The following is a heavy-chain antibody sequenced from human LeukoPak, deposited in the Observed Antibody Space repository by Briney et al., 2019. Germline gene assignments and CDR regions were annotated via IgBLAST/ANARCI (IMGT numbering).Heavy chain of an antibody. J-gene: IGHJ3*01. D-gene: IGHD3-22*01. Sequence: GGSLRLSCAASGFTFSSYAMSWVRQAPGKGLEWVSGISGSGGSTDYADSVKGRFTISRDNSKNTLYLQMNSLRADDTAVYYCARHQYYYDGSGYYRGDAYDLWGQGTMVTVSS. V-gene: IGHV3-23*01. CDR2: ISGSGGST. CDR1: GFTFSSYA. CDR3: ARHQYYYDGSGYYRGDAYDL.